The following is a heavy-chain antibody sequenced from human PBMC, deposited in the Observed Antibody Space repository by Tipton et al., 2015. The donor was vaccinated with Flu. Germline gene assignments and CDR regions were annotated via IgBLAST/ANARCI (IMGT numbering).Heavy chain of an antibody. CDR1: GFTFSTYD. CDR2: IGTSGDT. J-gene: IGHJ6*02. Sequence: GSLRLSCEASGFTFSTYDMHWVRQTIGKGLQWVSGIGTSGDTYYLGSVKGRFTISRENAKNSVYLQMRSLRAGDTAVYYCARGPLPDSNWYNGMDVWGQGTTVTVSS. CDR3: ARGPLPDSNWYNGMDV. V-gene: IGHV3-13*01. D-gene: IGHD6-13*01.